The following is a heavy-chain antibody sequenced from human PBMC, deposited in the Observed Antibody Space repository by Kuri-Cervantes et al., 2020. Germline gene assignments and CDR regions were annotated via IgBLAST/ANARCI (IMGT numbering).Heavy chain of an antibody. J-gene: IGHJ3*02. CDR1: GVTVSTSY. Sequence: GESLKISCATSGVTVSTSYMSWVRQAPGKGLEWVSVIYSDGNIYYADSVKGRFTISRDNSENTLYLQMNSLRAEDTAVYYCARDQGRKIRAFDIWGQGTMVTVSS. CDR2: IYSDGNI. CDR3: ARDQGRKIRAFDI. V-gene: IGHV3-66*01.